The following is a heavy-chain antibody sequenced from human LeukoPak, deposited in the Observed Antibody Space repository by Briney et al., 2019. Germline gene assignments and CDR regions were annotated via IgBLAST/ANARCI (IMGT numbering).Heavy chain of an antibody. Sequence: SETLSLTCTVSGGSISSYYWSWIRQPAGKGLEWIGRIYTSGSTYYNPSLKSRVTISVDRSKNQFSLKLSSVTAADTAVYYCARGGTPDYYDSSGYHRWFDPWGQGTLVTVSS. V-gene: IGHV4-4*07. J-gene: IGHJ5*02. CDR3: ARGGTPDYYDSSGYHRWFDP. CDR2: IYTSGST. D-gene: IGHD3-22*01. CDR1: GGSISSYY.